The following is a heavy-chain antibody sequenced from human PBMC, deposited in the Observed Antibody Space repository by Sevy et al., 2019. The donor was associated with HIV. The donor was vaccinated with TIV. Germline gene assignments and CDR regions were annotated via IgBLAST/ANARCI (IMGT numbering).Heavy chain of an antibody. J-gene: IGHJ4*01. Sequence: GGSLRLSCTASGFSFSNYVMAWVRQAPGKGLEWVSSVSPTSLSPYYAESVKGRFTISRDNSKNTLYLQMNSLRSEDTAIYYCAKLHSRMIPGNGALDYWGRGTLVTVSS. CDR3: AKLHSRMIPGNGALDY. D-gene: IGHD3-16*01. CDR2: VSPTSLSP. CDR1: GFSFSNYV. V-gene: IGHV3-23*01.